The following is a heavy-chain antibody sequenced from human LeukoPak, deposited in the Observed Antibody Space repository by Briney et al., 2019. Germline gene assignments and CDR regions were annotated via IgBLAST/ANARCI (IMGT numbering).Heavy chain of an antibody. CDR2: IYTSGST. CDR1: GGSFSGYY. CDR3: ARSGYCSSTSCPTNWFDP. V-gene: IGHV4-59*10. J-gene: IGHJ5*02. Sequence: SETLSLTCAVYGGSFSGYYWSWIRQPAGKGLEWIGRIYTSGSTNYNPSLKSRVTMSVDTSKNQFSLKLSSVTAADTAEYYCARSGYCSSTSCPTNWFDPWGQGTLVTVSS. D-gene: IGHD2-2*01.